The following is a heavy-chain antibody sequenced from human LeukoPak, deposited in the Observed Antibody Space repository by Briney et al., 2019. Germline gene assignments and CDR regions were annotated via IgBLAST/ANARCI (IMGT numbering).Heavy chain of an antibody. CDR1: GFTFSSYS. Sequence: GGSLRLSCAASGFTFSSYSMNWVRQAPGKGLEWVSSISSSSSYIYYADSVKGRFTISRDNAKNSLYLQMNSLRAEDTAVYYCARDGLLGALYYFDYWGQGALVTVSS. CDR3: ARDGLLGALYYFDY. CDR2: ISSSSSYI. V-gene: IGHV3-21*01. J-gene: IGHJ4*02. D-gene: IGHD3-16*01.